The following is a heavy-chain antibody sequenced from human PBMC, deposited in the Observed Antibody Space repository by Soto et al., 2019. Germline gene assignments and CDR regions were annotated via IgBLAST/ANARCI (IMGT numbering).Heavy chain of an antibody. J-gene: IGHJ5*01. CDR3: ARYARVPDS. Sequence: QVQLVESGGGLVKPGGSLRLSCAASGFTFRDSYMSWVRQAPGKGLEYLSYISGSSTDIKYADSVTGRFTISRDNAKNSLYLEMNSLKAEDTAKYYCARYARVPDSWGQGTLVTVSS. CDR1: GFTFRDSY. CDR2: ISGSSTDI. V-gene: IGHV3-11*05.